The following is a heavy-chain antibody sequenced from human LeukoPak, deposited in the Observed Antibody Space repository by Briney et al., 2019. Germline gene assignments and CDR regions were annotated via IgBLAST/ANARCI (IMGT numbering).Heavy chain of an antibody. Sequence: ASVKVSCKASGYTFTSYGISWVRQAPGQGLEWMGWISAYNGNTSYAQKLQGRVTMTTDTSTSTAYMELRSLRSDDTAVYYCARVSAAYYDFWSAYPHSLVYWGQGTLVTVSS. D-gene: IGHD3-3*01. CDR1: GYTFTSYG. CDR3: ARVSAAYYDFWSAYPHSLVY. V-gene: IGHV1-18*01. CDR2: ISAYNGNT. J-gene: IGHJ4*02.